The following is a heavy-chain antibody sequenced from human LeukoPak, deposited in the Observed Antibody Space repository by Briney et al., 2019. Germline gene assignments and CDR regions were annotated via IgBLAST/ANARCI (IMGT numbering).Heavy chain of an antibody. CDR1: GFTFSSYA. Sequence: PGGSQRLSCAASGFTFSSYAMHWVRQAPGKGLEWVAVISYDGSNKYYADSVKGRFTISRDNSKNTLYLQMNSLRAEDTAVYYCARETGTTSWGWFDPWGQRTLVTVSS. J-gene: IGHJ5*02. V-gene: IGHV3-30-3*01. D-gene: IGHD1-7*01. CDR2: ISYDGSNK. CDR3: ARETGTTSWGWFDP.